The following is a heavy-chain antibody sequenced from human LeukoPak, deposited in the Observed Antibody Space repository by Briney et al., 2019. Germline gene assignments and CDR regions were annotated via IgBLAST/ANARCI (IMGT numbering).Heavy chain of an antibody. CDR3: ARDGETYYYDSSGYYYFDY. CDR1: GFTLSSYT. V-gene: IGHV3-21*01. J-gene: IGHJ4*02. D-gene: IGHD3-22*01. Sequence: GGSLRLSCAASGFTLSSYTMNWVRQAPGKGLEWVSSISSRSSYIYYADSVKGRFTISRDNAKNSLYLQMNSLRAEDTAVYYCARDGETYYYDSSGYYYFDYWGQGTLVTVSS. CDR2: ISSRSSYI.